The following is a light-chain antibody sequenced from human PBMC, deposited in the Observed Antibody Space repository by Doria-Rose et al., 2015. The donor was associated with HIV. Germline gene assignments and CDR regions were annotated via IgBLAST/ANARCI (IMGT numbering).Light chain of an antibody. CDR3: HQYGTSWT. CDR2: DGS. J-gene: IGKJ1*01. CDR1: QSFSSTY. V-gene: IGKV3-20*01. Sequence: EIVMTQSPGTLSLSPGERATLSCRASQSFSSTYLAWYQQKPGQAPSLLIYDGSTRATGIPDRFSASGPGTDFTLTINRLEPEDVALYYCHQYGTSWTFVQGTKVEI.